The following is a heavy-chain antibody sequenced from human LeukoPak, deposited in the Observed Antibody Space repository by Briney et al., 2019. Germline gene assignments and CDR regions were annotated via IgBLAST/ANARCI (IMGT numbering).Heavy chain of an antibody. CDR2: INHGGSP. CDR1: GENFSIYF. Sequence: SETLSLTCAVYGENFSIYFYSWIRQPPGKGLEWIGEINHGGSPNYNPSLKSRVTISVDTSKNQFSLKLSSVTAADTAVYYCARRSSSLFLSNYLDYFDYWGQGTLVTVSS. D-gene: IGHD4-11*01. J-gene: IGHJ4*02. V-gene: IGHV4-34*01. CDR3: ARRSSSLFLSNYLDYFDY.